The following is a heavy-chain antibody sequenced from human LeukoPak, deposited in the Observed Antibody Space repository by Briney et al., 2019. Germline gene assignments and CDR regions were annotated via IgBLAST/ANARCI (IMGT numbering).Heavy chain of an antibody. D-gene: IGHD6-6*01. CDR1: GGSVSDYY. V-gene: IGHV4-34*01. Sequence: SETLSLTCGISGGSVSDYYWSWIRQTPGEGLEWIGEINQSGSPKYNPSLKSRVAIFVDTSSNQLSLNMTSVTAADTAVYYCVRGLVKKLVRRQIYYYMDVWGKGTTVIVSS. J-gene: IGHJ6*03. CDR2: INQSGSP. CDR3: VRGLVKKLVRRQIYYYMDV.